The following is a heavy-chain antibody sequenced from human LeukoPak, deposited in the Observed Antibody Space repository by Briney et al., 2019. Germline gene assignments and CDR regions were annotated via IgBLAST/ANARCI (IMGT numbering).Heavy chain of an antibody. CDR1: GGSISDTNW. J-gene: IGHJ4*02. Sequence: SETLSLTCGVSGGSISDTNWWTWFRPPPGKGLEWIGEVNLQGSTNYNPSLNSRVAISVDTSKNYIPLQLPFVPAAPTVVSFCAREGGPYRPLDFAGQGTLVTVAS. CDR3: AREGGPYRPLDF. CDR2: VNLQGST. V-gene: IGHV4-4*02.